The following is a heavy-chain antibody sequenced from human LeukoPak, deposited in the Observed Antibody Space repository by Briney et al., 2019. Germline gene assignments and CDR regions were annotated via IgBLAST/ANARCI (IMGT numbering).Heavy chain of an antibody. D-gene: IGHD3-22*01. J-gene: IGHJ3*02. V-gene: IGHV1-24*01. CDR2: FDPEDGET. CDR1: GYTLTELS. CDR3: ATAAFHYDSQIFDI. Sequence: ASVKVSCKVSGYTLTELSMHWVRQAPGKGLEWMGGFDPEDGETIYAQKFQGRVTMTEDTSTDTAYMELSSLRSEDTAVYYFATAAFHYDSQIFDIWGQGTMVTVSS.